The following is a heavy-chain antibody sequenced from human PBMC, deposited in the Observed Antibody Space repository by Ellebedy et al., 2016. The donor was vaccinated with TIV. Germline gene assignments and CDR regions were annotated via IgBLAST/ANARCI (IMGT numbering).Heavy chain of an antibody. CDR1: GYNFVSYA. Sequence: AASLKVSCKASGYNFVSYAMHWVRQAPGQRLAWMGLIIPGEGITKYSEMFQGRVTITSDTSANTVYMELTSLRFEDTAVYYCAGEGGAAATPYRWSDPWGQGTLVTVSS. J-gene: IGHJ5*02. D-gene: IGHD3-16*02. V-gene: IGHV1-3*01. CDR2: IIPGEGIT. CDR3: AGEGGAAATPYRWSDP.